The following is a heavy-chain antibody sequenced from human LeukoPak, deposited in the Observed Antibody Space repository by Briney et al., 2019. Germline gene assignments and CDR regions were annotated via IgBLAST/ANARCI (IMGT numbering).Heavy chain of an antibody. CDR1: GFTFSSYT. Sequence: TPGGSLRLSCAASGFTFSSYTLIWVRQAPGKGLEWVSCISSSSSYKEYADSVKGRFTISRDNAKNSLFLQMNSLRAEDTAVYYCASGRGYWGQGTRVTASS. J-gene: IGHJ4*02. CDR2: ISSSSSYK. V-gene: IGHV3-21*01. CDR3: ASGRGY. D-gene: IGHD3-10*01.